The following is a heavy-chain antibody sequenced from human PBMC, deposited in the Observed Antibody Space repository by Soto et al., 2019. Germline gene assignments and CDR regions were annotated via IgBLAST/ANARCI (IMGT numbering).Heavy chain of an antibody. CDR3: ARDSGSYLTGAFDI. D-gene: IGHD1-26*01. CDR2: INNDGSST. V-gene: IGHV3-74*01. Sequence: GGSLRLSCAASGFTFSTYWMHWVRQAPGKGLVWVSYINNDGSSTSYADSVKGRFTISRDNAKNTLYLQMNSLTADDTAVYYCARDSGSYLTGAFDIWGQGTMVTVSS. CDR1: GFTFSTYW. J-gene: IGHJ3*02.